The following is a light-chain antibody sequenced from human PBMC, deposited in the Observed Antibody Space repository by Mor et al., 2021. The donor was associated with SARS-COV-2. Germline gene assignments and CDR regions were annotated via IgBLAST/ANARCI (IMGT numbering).Light chain of an antibody. J-gene: IGLJ1*01. CDR2: DVF. CDR3: HSYAGSSSFV. V-gene: IGLV2-11*03. Sequence: VSWYQQHPGEVPKLMIYDVFRRPSGVPDRVSGSKSGNTASLTISGLQAEDEAVYYCHSYAGSSSFVFGTGTEVTVL.